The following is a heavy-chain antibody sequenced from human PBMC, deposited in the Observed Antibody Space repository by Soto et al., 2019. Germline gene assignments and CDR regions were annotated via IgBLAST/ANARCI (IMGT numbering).Heavy chain of an antibody. J-gene: IGHJ4*02. D-gene: IGHD4-17*01. CDR2: ISYDGTEK. CDR3: ATAYATTALDS. Sequence: ESGGGVVQPGRSLRLSCAASGFSFAYYGMHWVRQAPGKGLEWVAVISYDGTEKYYEDSVKGRFTISRDNTKNRLDLQMNSLRGEDPAVYFCATAYATTALDSWGQGTLVTVSS. V-gene: IGHV3-30*03. CDR1: GFSFAYYG.